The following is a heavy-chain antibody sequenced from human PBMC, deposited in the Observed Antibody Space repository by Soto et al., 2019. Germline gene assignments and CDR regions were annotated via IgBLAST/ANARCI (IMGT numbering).Heavy chain of an antibody. D-gene: IGHD2-2*01. V-gene: IGHV3-21*01. Sequence: EVQLVESGGGLVKPGGSLRLSCAASGFTFSSYSMNWVRQAPGKALEWVSSISSSSSYIYYADSVKGRFTISRDNAKNSQYLQMNSVRAEDTAVYYCARGLGYCSSTSCYGGYYYYGIDVWGQGTTVTVSS. J-gene: IGHJ6*02. CDR2: ISSSSSYI. CDR3: ARGLGYCSSTSCYGGYYYYGIDV. CDR1: GFTFSSYS.